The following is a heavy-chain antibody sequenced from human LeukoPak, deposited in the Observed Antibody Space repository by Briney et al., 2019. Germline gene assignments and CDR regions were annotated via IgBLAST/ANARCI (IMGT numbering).Heavy chain of an antibody. CDR3: ARDPYSGSYGNYYYYFMDV. Sequence: GGSLRLSCAASGFSFRTYEMNWVRQAPGKGLEWVSYITSSGRTIYYADSVKGRFTISRDNAKNSLYLQMNSLRAEDTAVYYCARDPYSGSYGNYYYYFMDVWGKGTTVTISS. J-gene: IGHJ6*03. CDR1: GFSFRTYE. V-gene: IGHV3-48*03. CDR2: ITSSGRTI. D-gene: IGHD1-26*01.